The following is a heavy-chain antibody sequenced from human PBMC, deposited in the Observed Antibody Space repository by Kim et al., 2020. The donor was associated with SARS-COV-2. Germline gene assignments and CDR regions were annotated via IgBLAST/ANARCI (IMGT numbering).Heavy chain of an antibody. CDR2: IYYSGST. J-gene: IGHJ4*02. V-gene: IGHV4-59*08. CDR1: GGSISSYY. Sequence: SETLSLTCTVSGGSISSYYWSWIRQPPGKGLEWIGYIYYSGSTNYNPSLKSRVTISVDTSKNQFSRKLSSVTAADTAVYYCARHRGYSYGNGGFDYWGQGTLVTVSS. D-gene: IGHD5-18*01. CDR3: ARHRGYSYGNGGFDY.